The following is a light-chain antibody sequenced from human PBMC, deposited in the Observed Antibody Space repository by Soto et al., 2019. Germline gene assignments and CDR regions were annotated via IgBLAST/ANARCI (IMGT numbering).Light chain of an antibody. CDR3: CSYAGGSTLL. Sequence: QSALTQPASVSGSPGQSITISCTGSNSDVGSYYFVSWYQHHPGKAPKLMIYNVNRRPSGVPNRFSGSKSGNTASLTISGLQAEDEADYYCCSYAGGSTLLFGGGTQLTVL. CDR2: NVN. CDR1: NSDVGSYYF. J-gene: IGLJ7*01. V-gene: IGLV2-23*01.